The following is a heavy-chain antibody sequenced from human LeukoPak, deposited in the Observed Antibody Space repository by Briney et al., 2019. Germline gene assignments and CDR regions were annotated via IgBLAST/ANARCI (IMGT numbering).Heavy chain of an antibody. D-gene: IGHD3-22*01. CDR3: AKGEPMITMRYFQF. CDR1: GFTFSSYA. V-gene: IGHV3-30-3*01. Sequence: PGRSLRLSCAASGFTFSSYAMHWVRQAPGKGLEWVAVISYDGSNKYYADSVKGRFTISRDNSKNTVSLQMNSLRAEDTAVYYCAKGEPMITMRYFQFWGHGTLVTVSA. J-gene: IGHJ1*01. CDR2: ISYDGSNK.